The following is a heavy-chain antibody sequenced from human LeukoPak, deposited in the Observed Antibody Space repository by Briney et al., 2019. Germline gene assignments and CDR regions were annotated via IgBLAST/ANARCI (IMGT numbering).Heavy chain of an antibody. J-gene: IGHJ4*02. D-gene: IGHD1-26*01. V-gene: IGHV3-11*06. Sequence: PGGSLRLSCASSGFTFSDYYMSWIRQSPAKGLECVSHISGSSTYTNYADSVKGRFTIPRDNANNSLYLQMNSLTAEDTAVFYCARVGSRGYYFDYWGQGTLVTVSS. CDR3: ARVGSRGYYFDY. CDR1: GFTFSDYY. CDR2: ISGSSTYT.